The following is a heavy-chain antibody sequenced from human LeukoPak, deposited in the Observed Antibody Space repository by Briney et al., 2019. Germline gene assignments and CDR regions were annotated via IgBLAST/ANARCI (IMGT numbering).Heavy chain of an antibody. Sequence: PSETLSLTCAVYGGSFSGYYWSWIRQPPGKGLEWIGEINHSGSTNYNPSLKSRVTISVDTSKNQFSLKLSSVTAADTAVYYCALWGYCSSTSCLARDDAFDIWGQGTMVTVSS. CDR1: GGSFSGYY. V-gene: IGHV4-34*01. CDR3: ALWGYCSSTSCLARDDAFDI. CDR2: INHSGST. J-gene: IGHJ3*02. D-gene: IGHD2-2*01.